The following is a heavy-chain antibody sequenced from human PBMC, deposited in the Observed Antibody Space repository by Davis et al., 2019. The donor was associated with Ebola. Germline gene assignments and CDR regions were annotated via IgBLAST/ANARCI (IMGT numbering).Heavy chain of an antibody. CDR2: INPNSGGT. CDR3: ARVGTTVTTIDY. V-gene: IGHV1-2*04. D-gene: IGHD4-17*01. CDR1: GYAFTGYY. Sequence: AASVKVSCKASGYAFTGYYMHWVRQAPGQGLEWMGWINPNSGGTNYAQKFQGWVTMTRDTSISTAYMDLSRLRSDDTAVYYCARVGTTVTTIDYWGQGTLVTVSS. J-gene: IGHJ4*02.